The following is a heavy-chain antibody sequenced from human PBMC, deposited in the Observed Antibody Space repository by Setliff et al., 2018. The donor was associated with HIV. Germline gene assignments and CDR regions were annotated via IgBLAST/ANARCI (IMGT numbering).Heavy chain of an antibody. CDR1: GYTFTSYA. J-gene: IGHJ6*02. V-gene: IGHV1-18*01. Sequence: ASVKVSCKASGYTFTSYAMIWVRQAPGQGLEWMGWISAYNGYTNYAQKLQCRVTMTTYTSTSTVYMELRSLRSDDTAVYYCARYDSSGYYPSNYYYGMDVWGQGTTVTVSS. D-gene: IGHD3-22*01. CDR3: ARYDSSGYYPSNYYYGMDV. CDR2: ISAYNGYT.